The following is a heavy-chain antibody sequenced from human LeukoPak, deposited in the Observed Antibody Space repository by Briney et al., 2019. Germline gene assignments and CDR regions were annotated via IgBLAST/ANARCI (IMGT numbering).Heavy chain of an antibody. D-gene: IGHD5-24*01. CDR1: GFTFRSCW. CDR3: ARVKRDGFNSDAFDI. CDR2: IYSDGNA. V-gene: IGHV3-53*01. Sequence: PGGSLRLSCAASGFTFRSCWMSWVRQTPGEGLEWGSVIYSDGNAYYADSVRGRFTISRDNSKNTLYLQMNSLRAEDTAVYYCARVKRDGFNSDAFDIWGQGTMVTVSS. J-gene: IGHJ3*02.